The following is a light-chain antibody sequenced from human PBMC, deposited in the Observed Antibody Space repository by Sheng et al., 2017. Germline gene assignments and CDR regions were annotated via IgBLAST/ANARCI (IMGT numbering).Light chain of an antibody. J-gene: IGKJ1*01. CDR1: QGISSY. V-gene: IGKV1-8*01. CDR2: AAS. Sequence: AIRMTQSPSSFSASTGDRVTITCRASQGISSYLAWYQQKPGKAPKLLIYAASTLQSGVPSRFSGSGSGTDFTLTISCLQSEDFATYYCQQLNSYPGWTFGQGTKVDVK. CDR3: QQLNSYPGWT.